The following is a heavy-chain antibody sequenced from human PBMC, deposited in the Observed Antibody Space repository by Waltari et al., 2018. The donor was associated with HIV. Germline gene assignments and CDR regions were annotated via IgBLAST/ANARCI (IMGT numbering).Heavy chain of an antibody. CDR2: IDWNGGSA. CDR3: VRDSDGSGYDI. CDR1: GFTIDDYG. Sequence: DVRLVESGGEVVRPGASLRLSCVASGFTIDDYGMAWVRQRPGQGRGGVSKIDWNGGSANYGDSVKCRFTVFRDNPKASLYLQMNNLRDEDTGLYYCVRDSDGSGYDIWGRGTLVTVFS. V-gene: IGHV3-20*04. J-gene: IGHJ1*01. D-gene: IGHD3-3*01.